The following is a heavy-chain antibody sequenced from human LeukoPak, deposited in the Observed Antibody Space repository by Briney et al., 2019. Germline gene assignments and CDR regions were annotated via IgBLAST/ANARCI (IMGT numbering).Heavy chain of an antibody. J-gene: IGHJ4*02. CDR2: ISGSGDST. Sequence: GRSLRLSCAASGFTFSNYAMSWVRQAPGKGLEWVSAISGSGDSTSYTDSVKGRFTISRDNSKNTLYLQMKSLRAEDTAVYYCAKDSVVVAGLVNYFDSWGQGTLVTVSS. V-gene: IGHV3-23*01. CDR3: AKDSVVVAGLVNYFDS. CDR1: GFTFSNYA. D-gene: IGHD6-19*01.